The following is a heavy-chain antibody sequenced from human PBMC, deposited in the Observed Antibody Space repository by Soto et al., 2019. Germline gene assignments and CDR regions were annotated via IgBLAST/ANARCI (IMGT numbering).Heavy chain of an antibody. D-gene: IGHD5-18*01. CDR1: GGSISSYY. Sequence: SETLSLTCTVSGGSISSYYWSWIRQPPGKGLEWIGYIYYRESTNYNPSLKSRITISVDTTKNQYSQKLSPVTAADTAVYYCARGRIQLWYPFDYWGQGTLVTVS. CDR2: IYYREST. J-gene: IGHJ4*02. V-gene: IGHV4-59*01. CDR3: ARGRIQLWYPFDY.